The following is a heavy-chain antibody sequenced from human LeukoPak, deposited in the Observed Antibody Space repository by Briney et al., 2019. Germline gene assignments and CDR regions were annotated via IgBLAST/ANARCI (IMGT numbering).Heavy chain of an antibody. V-gene: IGHV1-8*01. CDR1: GYTFTSYD. CDR3: ARVKRDYDILTGYYYYYYMDV. D-gene: IGHD3-9*01. Sequence: ASVKVSCKASGYTFTSYDINWVRQATGQGLEWMGWMNPNSGNTGYAQKFQGRVTMTRNTSISTAYMELSSLRSEDTAVYYCARVKRDYDILTGYYYYYYMDVWGKGTTVTVSS. CDR2: MNPNSGNT. J-gene: IGHJ6*03.